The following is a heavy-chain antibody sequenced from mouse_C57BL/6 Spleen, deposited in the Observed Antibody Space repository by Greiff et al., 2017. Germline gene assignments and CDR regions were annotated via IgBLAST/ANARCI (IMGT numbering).Heavy chain of an antibody. CDR3: ARRGYYDYDRYYYAMDY. CDR1: GYTFTDYY. Sequence: VQLQQSGAELVRPGASVKLSCKASGYTFTDYYINWVKQRPGQGLEWIARIYPGSGNTYYNEKFKGKATLTAEKSSSTAYMQLSSLTSEDSAVYFCARRGYYDYDRYYYAMDYWGQGTSVTVSS. J-gene: IGHJ4*01. V-gene: IGHV1-76*01. D-gene: IGHD2-4*01. CDR2: IYPGSGNT.